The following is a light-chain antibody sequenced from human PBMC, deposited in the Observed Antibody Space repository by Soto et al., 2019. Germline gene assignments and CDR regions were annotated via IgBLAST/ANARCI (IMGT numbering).Light chain of an antibody. J-gene: IGKJ1*01. CDR1: QCVSSSY. CDR2: VTS. V-gene: IGKV3-20*01. CDR3: QQYGRSSWT. Sequence: EIVLTQSPGTLSLSPGERATLSCRASQCVSSSYLAWYQQKPGQAPRLLLYVTSSWATAIPDRFSGSGSGPVFTLTISRQEGEDFAVYYCQQYGRSSWTFGKGTKVDI.